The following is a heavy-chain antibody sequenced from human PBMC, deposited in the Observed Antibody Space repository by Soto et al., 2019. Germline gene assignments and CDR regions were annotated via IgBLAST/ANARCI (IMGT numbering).Heavy chain of an antibody. V-gene: IGHV3-23*01. D-gene: IGHD6-19*01. CDR2: ISGFSGTA. CDR3: ARDLRSASGWYAPGY. CDR1: GFTFTDNA. J-gene: IGHJ4*02. Sequence: GGSLRLSCAASGFTFTDNAIRCGRQAALKGLEWVSTISGFSGTAFYADSVKGRFTISKDNSKSTVYLQLNSLRAEDTAVYYCARDLRSASGWYAPGYWGQGTMVTVSS.